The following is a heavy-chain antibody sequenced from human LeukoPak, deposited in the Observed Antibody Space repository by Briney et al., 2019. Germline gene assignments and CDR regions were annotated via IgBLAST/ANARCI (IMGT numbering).Heavy chain of an antibody. V-gene: IGHV3-64D*06. CDR1: GFTFSSYA. CDR3: VKGQAGNFDY. D-gene: IGHD6-19*01. CDR2: ISSNGGST. J-gene: IGHJ4*02. Sequence: PGGSLRLSCSASGFTFSSYAMHWVRQAPGKGLEYVLAISSNGGSTYYADSVKGRFTISRDNSRNTLYLQMSSLRAEDTAVYYCVKGQAGNFDYWGQGTLVTVSS.